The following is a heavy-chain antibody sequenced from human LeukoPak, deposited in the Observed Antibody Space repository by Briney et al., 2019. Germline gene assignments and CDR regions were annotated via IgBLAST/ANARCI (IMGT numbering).Heavy chain of an antibody. CDR2: IWYDGSNK. D-gene: IGHD2-15*01. CDR1: GFTFSSYG. V-gene: IGHV3-33*01. CDR3: ARGQYSPDY. J-gene: IGHJ4*02. Sequence: GRSLRLSCAASGFTFSSYGMHWVRQAPGKGLEWVAVIWYDGSNKYYTDSVKGRFTISRDNSKNTLYLQMNSLRAEDTAVYYCARGQYSPDYWGQGTLVTDSS.